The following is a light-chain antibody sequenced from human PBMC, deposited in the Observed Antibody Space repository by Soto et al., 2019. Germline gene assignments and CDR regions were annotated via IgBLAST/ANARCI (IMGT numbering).Light chain of an antibody. J-gene: IGLJ1*01. CDR3: QVWNITTDHYV. V-gene: IGLV3-21*02. CDR2: DDN. CDR1: NIGSTS. Sequence: SYELTQSPSVSVAPGQTARITCGGNNIGSTSVHWYQQRPGQAPVLVVYDDNDRPSGIPERFSGSNSENTATLTITRVEAGDEADYYCQVWNITTDHYVFGTGTKVTVL.